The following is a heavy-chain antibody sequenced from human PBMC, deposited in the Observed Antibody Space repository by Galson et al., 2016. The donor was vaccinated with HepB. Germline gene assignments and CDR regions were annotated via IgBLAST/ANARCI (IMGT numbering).Heavy chain of an antibody. CDR2: IFSNDEK. V-gene: IGHV2-26*01. CDR1: GLSLSNAKMG. J-gene: IGHJ2*01. Sequence: PALVKPTQTLTLTCSVSGLSLSNAKMGVSWIRQPPGKALEWLAHIFSNDEKSYSTSLKSRLTISKDTSKSQVVLTMTKMDPVDTATYYCARIGELYRYFDLWGRGTLVTVSS. D-gene: IGHD3-10*01. CDR3: ARIGELYRYFDL.